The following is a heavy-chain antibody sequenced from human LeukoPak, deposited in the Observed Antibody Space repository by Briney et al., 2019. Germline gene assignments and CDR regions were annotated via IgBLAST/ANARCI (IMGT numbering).Heavy chain of an antibody. CDR3: ARGNDYYDSSGFDY. D-gene: IGHD3-22*01. CDR1: GGSFSGYY. J-gene: IGHJ4*02. V-gene: IGHV4-34*01. CDR2: INHSGST. Sequence: SETPSLTCAVYGGSFSGYYWSWIRQPPGKGLEWIGEINHSGSTNYNPSLKSRVTISVDTSKNQFSLKLSFVTAADTAVYYCARGNDYYDSSGFDYWGQGTLVTVSS.